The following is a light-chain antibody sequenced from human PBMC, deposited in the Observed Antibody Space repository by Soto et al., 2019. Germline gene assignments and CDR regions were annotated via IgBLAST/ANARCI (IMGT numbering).Light chain of an antibody. V-gene: IGKV3D-20*02. CDR2: GAS. J-gene: IGKJ5*01. Sequence: EIVLTQSPGTLSLSPGERATLSCRASQSVSSSYLAWYQQKPGQAPRLLIYGASSRATGIPDRFSGSGSGTDFTLTINRLEPEDFAVYYCQQRSNWPPITFGQGTRLEIK. CDR3: QQRSNWPPIT. CDR1: QSVSSSY.